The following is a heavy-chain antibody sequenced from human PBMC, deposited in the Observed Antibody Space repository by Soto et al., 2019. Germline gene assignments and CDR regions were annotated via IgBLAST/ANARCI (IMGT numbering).Heavy chain of an antibody. CDR2: IIPIFGTA. CDR1: GGTFSSYA. V-gene: IGHV1-69*05. J-gene: IGHJ4*02. D-gene: IGHD1-26*01. Sequence: QVQLVQSGAEVKKPGSSVKVSCKASGGTFSSYAISWVRQAPGQGLEWMGGIIPIFGTANYAQKFQGRVTXPXSXXTRNAYGELSRLRSEDTDVYYCAIPPGGSYYAFDYWGQGTLVTVSS. CDR3: AIPPGGSYYAFDY.